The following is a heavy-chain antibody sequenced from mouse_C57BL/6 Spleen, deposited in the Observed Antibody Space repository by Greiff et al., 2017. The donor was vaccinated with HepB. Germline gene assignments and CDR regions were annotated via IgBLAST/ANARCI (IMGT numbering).Heavy chain of an antibody. CDR1: GFNFSSYT. D-gene: IGHD1-1*01. Sequence: EVMLVESGGGLVKPGGSLKLSCAASGFNFSSYTMSWVRQTPEKRLEWVATISGGGGNTYYPDSVKGRFTISRDNAKNTLYLQMSSLRSEDTALYYCARPAYYGSRGYFDVWGTGTTVTVSS. CDR2: ISGGGGNT. CDR3: ARPAYYGSRGYFDV. J-gene: IGHJ1*03. V-gene: IGHV5-9*01.